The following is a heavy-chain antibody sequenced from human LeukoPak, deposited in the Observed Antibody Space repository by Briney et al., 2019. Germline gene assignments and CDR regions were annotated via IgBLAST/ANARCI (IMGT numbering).Heavy chain of an antibody. CDR3: ARGLGYSSSWTYNWFDP. J-gene: IGHJ5*02. CDR1: GFTFSSYD. Sequence: GGSLRLSCAASGFTFSSYDMHWVRHATGKGLEWVSAIGTAGDTYYPGSVKGRFTISRENAKNSLYLQMNSLRAGDTAVYYCARGLGYSSSWTYNWFDPWGQGTLVTVSS. CDR2: IGTAGDT. V-gene: IGHV3-13*01. D-gene: IGHD6-13*01.